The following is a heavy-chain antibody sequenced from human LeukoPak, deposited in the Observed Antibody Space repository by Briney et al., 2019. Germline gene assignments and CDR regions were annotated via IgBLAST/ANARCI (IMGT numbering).Heavy chain of an antibody. J-gene: IGHJ3*01. CDR3: AVSRFGDYDLYAFDL. CDR1: GYTFTDYN. CDR2: INPKSGGT. V-gene: IGHV1-2*02. Sequence: GASVKVSCKASGYTFTDYNIHWVRLAPGQGFEWMGWINPKSGGTNYAQNFQGRATMTRDTSISTASMELSSLRSEDTAVLYCAVSRFGDYDLYAFDLWGQGTLVTVPS. D-gene: IGHD4-17*01.